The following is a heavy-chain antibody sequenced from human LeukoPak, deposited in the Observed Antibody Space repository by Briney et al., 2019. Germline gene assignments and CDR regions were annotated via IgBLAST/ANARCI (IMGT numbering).Heavy chain of an antibody. CDR3: ARVVIAAAGYPPEYFDL. D-gene: IGHD6-13*01. V-gene: IGHV4-59*08. CDR1: GGSISSYY. CDR2: IYYSGGT. Sequence: SETLSLTCTVSGGSISSYYWSWIRQPPGKGLEWIGYIYYSGGTNYNPSLKSRVTISVDTSKNQFSLKLSSVTAADTAVYYCARVVIAAAGYPPEYFDLWGRGTLVTVSS. J-gene: IGHJ2*01.